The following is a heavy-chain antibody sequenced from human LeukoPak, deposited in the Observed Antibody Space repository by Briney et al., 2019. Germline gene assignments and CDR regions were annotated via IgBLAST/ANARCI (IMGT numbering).Heavy chain of an antibody. Sequence: GESLKISCKGSGYSFTSYWIGWVRQMPGKGLEWMGIISPGDSDTRYSPSFQGQVTISADKSIRTAYLQWSSLKASDTAMYYCARPEGRAYSSGWYGGYWGQGTLVTVSS. CDR1: GYSFTSYW. J-gene: IGHJ4*02. D-gene: IGHD6-19*01. CDR2: ISPGDSDT. V-gene: IGHV5-51*01. CDR3: ARPEGRAYSSGWYGGY.